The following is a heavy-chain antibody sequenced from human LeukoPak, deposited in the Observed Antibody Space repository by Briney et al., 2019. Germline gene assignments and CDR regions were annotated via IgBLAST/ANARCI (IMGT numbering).Heavy chain of an antibody. CDR3: ARDLTLLGGATYWRGIFDY. J-gene: IGHJ4*02. CDR1: GGSISSGGYY. V-gene: IGHV4-31*03. D-gene: IGHD1-26*01. CDR2: IYYSGST. Sequence: SETLSLTRTVSGGSISSGGYYWSWIRQHPGKGLEWIGYIYYSGSTYYNPSLKSRVTISVDTSKNQFSLKLSSVTAADTAVYYCARDLTLLGGATYWRGIFDYWGQGTLVTVSS.